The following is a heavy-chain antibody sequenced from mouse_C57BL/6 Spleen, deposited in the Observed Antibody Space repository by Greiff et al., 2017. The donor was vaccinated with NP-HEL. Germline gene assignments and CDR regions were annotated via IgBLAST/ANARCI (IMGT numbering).Heavy chain of an antibody. V-gene: IGHV1-4*01. CDR1: GYTFTSYT. J-gene: IGHJ3*01. Sequence: QVQLKESGAELARPGASVKMSCKASGYTFTSYTMHWVKQRPGQGLEWIGYINPSSGYTKYNQKFKDKATLTADKSSSTAYMQLSSLTSEDSAVYYCAREYGSGWTWFAYWGQGTLVTVAA. CDR3: AREYGSGWTWFAY. CDR2: INPSSGYT. D-gene: IGHD1-1*01.